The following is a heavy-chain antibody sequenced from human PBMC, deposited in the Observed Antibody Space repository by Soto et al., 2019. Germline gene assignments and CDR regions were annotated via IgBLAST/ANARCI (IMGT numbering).Heavy chain of an antibody. CDR3: ARDRFQGSSGRSRNYYFDY. V-gene: IGHV1-18*01. CDR2: ISAHNGNT. Sequence: GASVKVSCKASGYTFTSYGISWVRQAPGQGLEWMGWISAHNGNTNYAQKLQGRVTMTTDTSTSTAYMELRSLRSDDTAVYYCARDRFQGSSGRSRNYYFDYWGQGTLVTVSS. J-gene: IGHJ4*02. D-gene: IGHD6-19*01. CDR1: GYTFTSYG.